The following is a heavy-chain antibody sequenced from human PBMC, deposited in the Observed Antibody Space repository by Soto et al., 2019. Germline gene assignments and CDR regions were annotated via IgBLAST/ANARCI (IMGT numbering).Heavy chain of an antibody. J-gene: IGHJ5*02. CDR3: ARAQTIFGILTVFDP. CDR2: IYYSGST. Sequence: SETLSLTCTVSGGSINSGGYYWHWIRQQPGKGLEWIGYIYYSGSTSYNPSLKSRVTISVDTSKIHFSLNLTSVTAADTAVYFCARAQTIFGILTVFDPWGQGTLVTVSS. V-gene: IGHV4-31*02. CDR1: GGSINSGGYY. D-gene: IGHD3-3*01.